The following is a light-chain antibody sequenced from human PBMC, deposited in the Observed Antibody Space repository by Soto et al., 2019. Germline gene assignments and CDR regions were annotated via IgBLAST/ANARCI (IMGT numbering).Light chain of an antibody. CDR1: QNINNY. V-gene: IGKV1-33*01. CDR2: DAF. CDR3: QQYENLPT. J-gene: IGKJ5*01. Sequence: DIQMTQSPSSLSAPVVDRCTITCQASQNINNYLNWYQQKPGRAPKLLIYDAFNLEAGVPSRFRGSGSGTDFTFTISRLQPEDIATYYCQQYENLPTFGQGTRLEIK.